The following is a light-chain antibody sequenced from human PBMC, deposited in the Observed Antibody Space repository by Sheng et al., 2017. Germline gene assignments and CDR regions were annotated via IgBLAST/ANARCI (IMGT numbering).Light chain of an antibody. CDR3: QQYNNWPT. Sequence: EIVLTQSPGTLSLSPGERATLSCKASQSVSSNYLAWYQQNPGQAPRLLIYGASTRATAIPARFSGSGFGTEFTLTISSLQSEDFATYFCQQYNNWPTFGQGTRLEIK. J-gene: IGKJ5*01. V-gene: IGKV3-15*01. CDR2: GAS. CDR1: QSVSSN.